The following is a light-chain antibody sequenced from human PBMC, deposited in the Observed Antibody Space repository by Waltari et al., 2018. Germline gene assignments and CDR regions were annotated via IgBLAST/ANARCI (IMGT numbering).Light chain of an antibody. V-gene: IGKV3-20*01. CDR1: PMVASNY. J-gene: IGKJ4*01. Sequence: ENVLTQSPGTLSLSPGDRATLSCRASPMVASNYIAWYQQRPGQAPRLLIFGASSRATGIPDRFSGSGSGTDFTLTISRLEPEDFAFYYCQHYGNSPQLTFAGGTRLEIK. CDR2: GAS. CDR3: QHYGNSPQLT.